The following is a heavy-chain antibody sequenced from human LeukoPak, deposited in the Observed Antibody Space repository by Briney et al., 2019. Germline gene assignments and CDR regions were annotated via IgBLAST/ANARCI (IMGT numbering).Heavy chain of an antibody. CDR2: ISGSGGST. CDR3: AKDCLGRTAFDI. Sequence: PGGSLRLSCAASGFTFSSYAMSWVRQAPGKGLEWVSAISGSGGSTYYADSVKGRFTISRDNSKNTLYLRMNSLRAEDTAVYYCAKDCLGRTAFDIWGQGTMVTVSS. V-gene: IGHV3-23*01. D-gene: IGHD5/OR15-5a*01. CDR1: GFTFSSYA. J-gene: IGHJ3*02.